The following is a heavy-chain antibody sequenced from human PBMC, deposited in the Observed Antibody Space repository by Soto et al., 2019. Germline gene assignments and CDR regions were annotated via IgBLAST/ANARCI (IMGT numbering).Heavy chain of an antibody. CDR3: ARVGTGYSSASLHYFDY. J-gene: IGHJ4*02. D-gene: IGHD6-25*01. V-gene: IGHV1-18*01. CDR2: ISAYNGNT. Sequence: QVQLVQSGAEVKKPGASVKVSCKASGYTFTSYGICWVRQAPGQGLEWMGWISAYNGNTNYAQKFQDRVTMTTDTSTSTAYMELRSLRSDDTAVYYCARVGTGYSSASLHYFDYWGQGALVTVSS. CDR1: GYTFTSYG.